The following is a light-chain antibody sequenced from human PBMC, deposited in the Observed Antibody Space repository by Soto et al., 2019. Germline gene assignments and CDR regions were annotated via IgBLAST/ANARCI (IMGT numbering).Light chain of an antibody. CDR3: SSYTTSSTLV. J-gene: IGLJ1*01. Sequence: QSALTQPASVSGSPGQSITIPCTGTSSDVGGYNFVSWFQQHPGKAPKLMIFEVTSRPSGVSNRFSGSKSGNTASLTISGLQPEDEADYYCSSYTTSSTLVFGTGTKVTVL. CDR1: SSDVGGYNF. CDR2: EVT. V-gene: IGLV2-14*03.